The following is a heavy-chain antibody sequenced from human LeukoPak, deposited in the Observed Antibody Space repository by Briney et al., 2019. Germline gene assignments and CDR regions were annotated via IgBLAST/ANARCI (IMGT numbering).Heavy chain of an antibody. Sequence: ASVKVSCKASGGTFSSYAISWVRQAPGQGLEWMGGIIPIFGTANYAQKFQGRVTITTDESTSTAYMELSSLRSEDTAVYYCARADPGYSYGSDYYYYYMDVWGKGTTVTVSS. D-gene: IGHD5-18*01. CDR2: IIPIFGTA. J-gene: IGHJ6*03. V-gene: IGHV1-69*05. CDR1: GGTFSSYA. CDR3: ARADPGYSYGSDYYYYYMDV.